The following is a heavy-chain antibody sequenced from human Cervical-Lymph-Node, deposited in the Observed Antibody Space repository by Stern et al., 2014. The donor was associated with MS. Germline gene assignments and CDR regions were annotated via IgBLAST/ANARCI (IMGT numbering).Heavy chain of an antibody. V-gene: IGHV4-59*01. D-gene: IGHD6-13*01. CDR2: ISYSGST. J-gene: IGHJ4*02. CDR3: AREALAAGGLDY. Sequence: VQLVQSGPGLVKPSETLCLTCTVSGGSISSYSWSWIRQPPGKGLEWIGYISYSGSTNYNPSLKSRVTISVDTSKNQFSLKLSYVTAADTAVYYCAREALAAGGLDYWGQGTLVTVSS. CDR1: GGSISSYS.